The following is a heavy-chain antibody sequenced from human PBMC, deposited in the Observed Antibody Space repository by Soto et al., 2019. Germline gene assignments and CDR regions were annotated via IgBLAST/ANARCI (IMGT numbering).Heavy chain of an antibody. CDR1: GYTFTRSG. CDR3: VREGVAPYYYYGMDV. D-gene: IGHD5-12*01. Sequence: GASVKVSCKASGYTFTRSGISWVRQAPGQGLEWMGWISTYNGDTNYAQTFQGRVTMTTDTSTSTVHMEVRSLRSDDTAVYYCVREGVAPYYYYGMDVWGQGTPVTSP. CDR2: ISTYNGDT. V-gene: IGHV1-18*01. J-gene: IGHJ6*02.